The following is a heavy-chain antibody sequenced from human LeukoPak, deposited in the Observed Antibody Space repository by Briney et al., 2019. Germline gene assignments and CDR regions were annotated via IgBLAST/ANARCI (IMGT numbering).Heavy chain of an antibody. CDR1: GFTFSSYA. D-gene: IGHD6-19*01. CDR2: ILYDGSNK. CDR3: ARVLGAVAVPFDY. V-gene: IGHV3-30-3*01. J-gene: IGHJ4*02. Sequence: RGGSLRLSCAASGFTFSSYAMHWVRPAPGEGLEWVAVILYDGSNKYYADSVKGRFTISRDNSKNTLYLQMNSLRAEDTAVYYCARVLGAVAVPFDYWGQGTLVTVSA.